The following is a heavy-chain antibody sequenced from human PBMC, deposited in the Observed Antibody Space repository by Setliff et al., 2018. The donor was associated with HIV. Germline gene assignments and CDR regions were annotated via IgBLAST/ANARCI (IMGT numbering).Heavy chain of an antibody. D-gene: IGHD5-12*01. CDR1: GYSISSGYY. CDR3: ARDLRARTFDY. V-gene: IGHV4-38-2*02. Sequence: SETLSLTCTVTGYSISSGYYWAWIRQPPGKGLEWIGYIYHAGNTYYNPSLKSRVTISVDTSKNQFSLKLSSVTAADTAVYYCARDLRARTFDYWGQGTLVTVSS. J-gene: IGHJ4*02. CDR2: IYHAGNT.